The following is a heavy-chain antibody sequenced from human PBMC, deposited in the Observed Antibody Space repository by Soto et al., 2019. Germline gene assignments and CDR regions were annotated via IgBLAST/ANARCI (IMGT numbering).Heavy chain of an antibody. CDR3: AREQSGSLDY. CDR1: GFTFSSYA. J-gene: IGHJ4*02. V-gene: IGHV3-30-3*01. CDR2: ISYDGSNK. D-gene: IGHD1-26*01. Sequence: QVQLVESGGGVVQPGRSLRLSCAASGFTFSSYAMHWVRQAPGKGLEWVAVISYDGSNKYYADSVKGRFTISRDNSKNTLYLQMNSLRAEDTAVYYCAREQSGSLDYWGQGTLVTVSS.